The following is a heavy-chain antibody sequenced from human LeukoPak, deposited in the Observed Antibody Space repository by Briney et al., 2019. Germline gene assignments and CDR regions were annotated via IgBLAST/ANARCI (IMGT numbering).Heavy chain of an antibody. D-gene: IGHD3-22*01. CDR3: ARSYTASGYYNGVAY. Sequence: GGSLRLSCAASGFTFSNYWMTWVRQTPGKGLDWVATIKHDGRDKHYVDSVKGRFAISRDNPNNSLYLQLDRLRVEYSAVYFCARSYTASGYYNGVAYWGQGILVTVSS. V-gene: IGHV3-7*01. CDR1: GFTFSNYW. J-gene: IGHJ4*02. CDR2: IKHDGRDK.